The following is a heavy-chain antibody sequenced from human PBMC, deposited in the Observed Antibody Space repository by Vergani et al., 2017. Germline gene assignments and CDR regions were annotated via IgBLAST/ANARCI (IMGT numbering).Heavy chain of an antibody. J-gene: IGHJ6*03. CDR2: IYYSGST. CDR3: ASYQGFYYYYYMDV. Sequence: QVQLQESGPGLVKPSETLSLTCTVSGGSISSYYWSWIRQPPGKGLEWIGYIYYSGSTNYNPSLKSRVTISVDTSKNQFSLKLSSVTAADTAVYYCASYQGFYYYYYMDVWGKG. D-gene: IGHD3-16*02. CDR1: GGSISSYY. V-gene: IGHV4-59*01.